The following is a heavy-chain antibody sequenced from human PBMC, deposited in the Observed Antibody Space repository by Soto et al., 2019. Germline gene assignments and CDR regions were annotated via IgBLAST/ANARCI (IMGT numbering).Heavy chain of an antibody. CDR3: ARGRGDYYGSGSYYNDHYYYYMDV. V-gene: IGHV4-34*01. CDR2: INHSGST. Sequence: SETLSLTCAVYGGSFSGYYWSWIRQPPGKGLEWIGEINHSGSTNYNPSLKSRVTISVDTSKNQFSLKLGSVTAADTAVYYCARGRGDYYGSGSYYNDHYYYYMDVWGKGTTVTVSS. D-gene: IGHD3-10*01. CDR1: GGSFSGYY. J-gene: IGHJ6*03.